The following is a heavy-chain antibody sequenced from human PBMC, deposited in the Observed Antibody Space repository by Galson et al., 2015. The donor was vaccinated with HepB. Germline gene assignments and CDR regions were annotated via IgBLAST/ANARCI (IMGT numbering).Heavy chain of an antibody. Sequence: SVKVSCKASGYTFTNYDINWVRQAPGQGFEWMGWMNPTSGKTGYAQKFQGRLTLTRNMSITTAYMELSILKSEDTAVYYCARVGIPYWGQGTLVTVS. CDR2: MNPTSGKT. V-gene: IGHV1-8*01. D-gene: IGHD7-27*01. CDR3: ARVGIPY. CDR1: GYTFTNYD. J-gene: IGHJ4*02.